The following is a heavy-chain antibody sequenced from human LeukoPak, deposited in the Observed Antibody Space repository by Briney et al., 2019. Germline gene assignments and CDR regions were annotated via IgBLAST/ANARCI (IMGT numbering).Heavy chain of an antibody. Sequence: PSETLSLTCTVSGGSISSSSYYWGWIRQPPGKGLEWIGSIYYSGSTYYNPSLKSRVTISVDTSKNQFSLKLSSVTAADTAVYYCARGGGGYFDLWGQGTLVTVSS. D-gene: IGHD2-15*01. CDR1: GGSISSSSYY. CDR3: ARGGGGYFDL. CDR2: IYYSGST. J-gene: IGHJ4*02. V-gene: IGHV4-39*01.